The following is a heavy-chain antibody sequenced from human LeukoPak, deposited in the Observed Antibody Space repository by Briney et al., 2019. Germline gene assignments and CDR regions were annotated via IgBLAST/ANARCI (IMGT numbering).Heavy chain of an antibody. CDR3: ARQGYSSRSYYFDY. CDR2: IYYSGST. CDR1: GGSISSRSYY. V-gene: IGHV4-39*01. Sequence: SETLSLTCTVSGGSISSRSYYWGWIRQPPGKGLEWIGSIYYSGSTYYNPSLKSRVTISVDTSKNQFSLKLSSVTAADTAVYYCARQGYSSRSYYFDYWGPGTLVTVSS. D-gene: IGHD6-13*01. J-gene: IGHJ4*02.